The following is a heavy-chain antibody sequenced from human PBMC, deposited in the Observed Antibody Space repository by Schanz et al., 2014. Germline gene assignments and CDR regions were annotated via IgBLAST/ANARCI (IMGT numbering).Heavy chain of an antibody. V-gene: IGHV3-23*01. CDR3: AKGLYYDNTGGGLDY. J-gene: IGHJ4*02. CDR2: ISGSGGST. CDR1: GFTFSSYA. D-gene: IGHD3-16*01. Sequence: EVQLLESGGGLVQPGGSLRLSCAASGFTFSSYAMSWVRQAPGKGLEWVSGISGSGGSTYYADSVKGRFTISRDNSKTTLSLQMNSLRAEDTAVYYCAKGLYYDNTGGGLDYWGQGTLVTVSS.